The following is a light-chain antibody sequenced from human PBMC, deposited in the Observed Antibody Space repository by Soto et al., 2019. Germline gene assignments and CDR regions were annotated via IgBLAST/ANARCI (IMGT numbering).Light chain of an antibody. CDR2: GAS. CDR1: ESIYINS. Sequence: EIVLTQSPGTLSLSPGESATLSCKASESIYINSFAWYYQKPGQPPRLLIYGASTRATGIPDRFSGSGSGTDFVLSIDRLEVEDSGIYYCQPYGASPFTFGPGPRVDIK. J-gene: IGKJ3*01. CDR3: QPYGASPFT. V-gene: IGKV3-20*01.